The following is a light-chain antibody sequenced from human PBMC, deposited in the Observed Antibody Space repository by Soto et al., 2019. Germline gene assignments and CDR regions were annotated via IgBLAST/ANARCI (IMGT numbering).Light chain of an antibody. CDR3: QQTHSAPRT. Sequence: DIHMTQSPSXLXASVGDGVTXXXRASXSVXXFLNWYQQKPGKAPHLLIIGASTLHEGVPSRFSGSGSGTEFTLTISSVQPEDFAIYYCQQTHSAPRTFGQGTRLDIK. CDR1: XSVXXF. CDR2: GAS. J-gene: IGKJ1*01. V-gene: IGKV1-39*01.